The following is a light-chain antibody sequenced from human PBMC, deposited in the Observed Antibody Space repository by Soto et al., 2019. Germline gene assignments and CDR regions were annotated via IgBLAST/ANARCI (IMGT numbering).Light chain of an antibody. CDR1: SSDVGGYNY. Sequence: QSVLTKPASMSGSPGQSITISCTRTSSDVGGYNYVSWYQQHPGKAPKLMIYDVSNRPSGVSNRFSGSKSGNTASLTISGLQAEDEADYYCSSYTSSRYVFGTGTKSPS. CDR2: DVS. J-gene: IGLJ1*01. CDR3: SSYTSSRYV. V-gene: IGLV2-14*01.